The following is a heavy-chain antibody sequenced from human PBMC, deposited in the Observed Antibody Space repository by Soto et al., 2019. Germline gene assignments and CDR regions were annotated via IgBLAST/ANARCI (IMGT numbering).Heavy chain of an antibody. Sequence: QVQLVESGGGVVQPGRSLRLSCAASGFTFSSYGMHWVRQAPGKGLEWVAVIWYDGSNKYYADSVKGRFTISRDNSKNTLYLQMSSLRAEDTAVYYCASQGGGGYNGWFDPWGQGPMVTVSS. CDR1: GFTFSSYG. J-gene: IGHJ5*02. V-gene: IGHV3-33*01. CDR2: IWYDGSNK. D-gene: IGHD2-21*01. CDR3: ASQGGGGYNGWFDP.